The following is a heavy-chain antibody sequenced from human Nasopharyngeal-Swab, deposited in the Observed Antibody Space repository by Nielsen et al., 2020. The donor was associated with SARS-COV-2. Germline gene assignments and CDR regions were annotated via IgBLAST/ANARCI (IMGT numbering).Heavy chain of an antibody. CDR2: IIPILGIA. V-gene: IGHV1-69*04. CDR3: AFGYSSSRYSDY. Sequence: SVKVSCKASGYTFTSYGISWVRQAPGQGLEWMGRIIPILGIANYAQKFQGRVTITADKSTSTAYMELSSLRSEDTAVYYCAFGYSSSRYSDYWGQGTLVTVSS. CDR1: GYTFTSYG. J-gene: IGHJ4*02. D-gene: IGHD6-13*01.